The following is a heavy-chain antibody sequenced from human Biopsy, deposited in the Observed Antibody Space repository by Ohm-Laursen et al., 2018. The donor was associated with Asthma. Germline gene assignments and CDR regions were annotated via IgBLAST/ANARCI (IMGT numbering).Heavy chain of an antibody. CDR1: GGTFNTYV. CDR3: ARKAGSCISRTCYSLDF. V-gene: IGHV1-69*01. J-gene: IGHJ4*02. CDR2: ISSVFGTT. Sequence: SSVKVSCKSLGGTFNTYVIGWVRQAPGQGLEWMGGISSVFGTTTYPQKFQDRVTITADDSTSTVYMELSSLRSEDTAVYYCARKAGSCISRTCYSLDFWGQGALVTVSS. D-gene: IGHD2-2*01.